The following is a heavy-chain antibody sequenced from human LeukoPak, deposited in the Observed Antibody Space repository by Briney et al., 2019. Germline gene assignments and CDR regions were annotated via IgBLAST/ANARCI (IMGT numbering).Heavy chain of an antibody. V-gene: IGHV3-30-3*01. D-gene: IGHD3-10*01. Sequence: GGSLRLSCAASGFTFRNYVIHWVRQAPGKGLEWVAVTSSDLNVKLYADYVKGRFTISRDNSRSTLYLQMNSLRPEDTAIYYCAREGYYGSGSPPSLYFDYWGQGTLVTVSS. J-gene: IGHJ4*02. CDR1: GFTFRNYV. CDR2: TSSDLNVK. CDR3: AREGYYGSGSPPSLYFDY.